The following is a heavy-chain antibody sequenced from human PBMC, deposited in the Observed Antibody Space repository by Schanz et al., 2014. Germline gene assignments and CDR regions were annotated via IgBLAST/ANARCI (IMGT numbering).Heavy chain of an antibody. Sequence: QVQLVQSGAEVKKPGASVKVSCKASGYTFTSYGISWVRQAPGQGLEWMGMINPSGGSTTYAQKFQGRVTMTRDTSTSTVYMELSSLRSEDTAVYYCARDGVDAAAGGNYGGQGTLVTVSS. CDR2: INPSGGST. J-gene: IGHJ4*02. CDR3: ARDGVDAAAGGNY. V-gene: IGHV1-46*03. D-gene: IGHD6-13*01. CDR1: GYTFTSYG.